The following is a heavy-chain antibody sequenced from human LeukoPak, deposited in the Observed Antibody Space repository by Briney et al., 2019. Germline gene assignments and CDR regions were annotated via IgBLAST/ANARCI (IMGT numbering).Heavy chain of an antibody. CDR3: AKASFAIVTPDSFDY. J-gene: IGHJ4*02. Sequence: GGSLRLSCAASGFTFDDYGMSWVRQAPGKGLEWVSGINWNGGSTGYADSVKGRFTISRDNAKNSLYLQMSSLRAEDTAVYYCAKASFAIVTPDSFDYWGQGTLVTVSS. D-gene: IGHD3-22*01. CDR2: INWNGGST. V-gene: IGHV3-20*04. CDR1: GFTFDDYG.